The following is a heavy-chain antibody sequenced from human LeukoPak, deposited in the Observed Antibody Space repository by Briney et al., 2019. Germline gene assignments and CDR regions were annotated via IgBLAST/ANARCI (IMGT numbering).Heavy chain of an antibody. CDR2: IYYSGST. V-gene: IGHV4-59*01. CDR1: GGAISRYY. CDR3: ARVRSYYYDKGVFDY. J-gene: IGHJ4*02. D-gene: IGHD3-22*01. Sequence: PSETLSLTCTVSGGAISRYYWSWIRQPPGKGLEWIGYIYYSGSTNYNPSLKSRVTISVDTSKNQFSLKLSSVTAADTAVYYCARVRSYYYDKGVFDYWGQGTLVTVSS.